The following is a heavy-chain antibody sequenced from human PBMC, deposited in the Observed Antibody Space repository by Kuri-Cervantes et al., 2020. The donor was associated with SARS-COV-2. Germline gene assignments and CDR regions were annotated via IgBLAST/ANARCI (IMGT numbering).Heavy chain of an antibody. CDR3: ARGFCGGDCYSYYYYYYMDV. CDR2: MNPNSGNT. V-gene: IGHV1-8*03. D-gene: IGHD2-21*01. CDR1: GYTFTSYD. Sequence: ASVKVSCKASGYTFTSYDINWVRQATGQGLEWMGWMNPNSGNTGYAQKFQGRVTITRNTSISTAYMELSSLRSEDTAVYYCARGFCGGDCYSYYYYYYMDVWGKGTTVTVSS. J-gene: IGHJ6*03.